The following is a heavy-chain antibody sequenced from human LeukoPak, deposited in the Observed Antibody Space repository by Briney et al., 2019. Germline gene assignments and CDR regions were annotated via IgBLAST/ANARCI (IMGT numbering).Heavy chain of an antibody. J-gene: IGHJ4*02. D-gene: IGHD2-15*01. Sequence: PGRSLRLSCVASGFTFRNYAIHWVRQAPGKGLDWVAVIASDGRDKHYADSVKGRFAISRDNSKNTLYLEVNSLRTEDTAVYYCAKDRITGVAIYDFESWGQGILVTVSS. CDR2: IASDGRDK. CDR1: GFTFRNYA. V-gene: IGHV3-30*18. CDR3: AKDRITGVAIYDFES.